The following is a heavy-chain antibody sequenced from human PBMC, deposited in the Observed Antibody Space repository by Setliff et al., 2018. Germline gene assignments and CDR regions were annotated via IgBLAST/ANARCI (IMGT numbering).Heavy chain of an antibody. CDR3: ARQRYYDTTGKAFDI. Sequence: ASVKVSCKASGYTFTNYGINWVRQAPGQGLEWMGWMSAYAQKFQGRVTMTADTATSTAYMELRSLTSDDTAVYYCARQRYYDTTGKAFDIWGQGTMVTVSS. V-gene: IGHV1-18*01. J-gene: IGHJ3*02. D-gene: IGHD3-22*01. CDR1: GYTFTNYG. CDR2: MSA.